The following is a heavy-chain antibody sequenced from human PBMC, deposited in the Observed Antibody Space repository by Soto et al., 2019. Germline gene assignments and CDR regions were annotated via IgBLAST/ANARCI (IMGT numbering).Heavy chain of an antibody. CDR1: GYTFTTYY. J-gene: IGHJ4*03. CDR3: ATRDRSHY. CDR2: ISPYGGRT. D-gene: IGHD6-13*01. Sequence: ASVKVSCKASGYTFTTYYMNWVRQAPGQGLEWMGIISPYGGRTSYAQKFQGRVTMTRDTSTSTVYMELSSLRSEDTAVYYCATRDRSHYWGQGTMVTVSS. V-gene: IGHV1-46*01.